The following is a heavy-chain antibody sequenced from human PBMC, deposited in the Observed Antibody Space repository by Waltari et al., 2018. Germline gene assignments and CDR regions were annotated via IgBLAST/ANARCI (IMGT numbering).Heavy chain of an antibody. CDR2: SNHSGST. CDR3: ARGRGGYAGWFDP. J-gene: IGHJ5*02. V-gene: IGHV4-34*01. CDR1: GGSFSGYY. Sequence: QVQLQQWGAGLLKPSETLSLTCAVYGGSFSGYYWSWIRQPPGKGLEWIGESNHSGSTNYNPSLKSRVTISVDTSKNQFSLKLSSVTAADTAVYYCARGRGGYAGWFDPWGQGTLVTVSS. D-gene: IGHD5-12*01.